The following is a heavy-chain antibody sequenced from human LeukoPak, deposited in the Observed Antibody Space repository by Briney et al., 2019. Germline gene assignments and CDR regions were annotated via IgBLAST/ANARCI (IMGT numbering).Heavy chain of an antibody. J-gene: IGHJ4*02. Sequence: GGSLRLSCVASGFTFTNHWMSWVRQAPGKGLEWVANIREDGGDKNYVDSVKGRFIISRDNAKNSLFLQMDSLGVDDTAIYYCARDGRGGHNDFWGQGTLITVSS. V-gene: IGHV3-7*01. CDR3: ARDGRGGHNDF. CDR1: GFTFTNHW. CDR2: IREDGGDK. D-gene: IGHD4-23*01.